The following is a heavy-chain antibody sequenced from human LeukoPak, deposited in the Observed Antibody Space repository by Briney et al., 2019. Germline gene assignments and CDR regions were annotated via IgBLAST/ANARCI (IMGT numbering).Heavy chain of an antibody. V-gene: IGHV4-59*01. J-gene: IGHJ4*02. Sequence: PSETLSLTCTVSGGSIRSYYWSWIRQPPGKGLECIGYIYYSGSTNYNPSLKSRVTISVDTSKNQFSLKLSSVTAADTAVYYCARDRYGDYVADYWGQGTLVTVSS. CDR2: IYYSGST. CDR3: ARDRYGDYVADY. CDR1: GGSIRSYY. D-gene: IGHD4-17*01.